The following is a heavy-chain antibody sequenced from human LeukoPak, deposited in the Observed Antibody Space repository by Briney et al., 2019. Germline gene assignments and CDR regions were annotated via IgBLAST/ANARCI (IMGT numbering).Heavy chain of an antibody. CDR3: ARDIGYCSGGNCYDSPPYYGVDV. J-gene: IGHJ6*02. V-gene: IGHV3-30*04. CDR2: ISYDGSNK. CDR1: GFTFSSYA. D-gene: IGHD2-15*01. Sequence: GGSLRLSCAASGFTFSSYAMHWVRQAPGKGLEWVAVISYDGSNKYYADSVKGRFTISRDNSKNTLYLQMSSLRAEDTAVYYCARDIGYCSGGNCYDSPPYYGVDVWGQGTTVTVSS.